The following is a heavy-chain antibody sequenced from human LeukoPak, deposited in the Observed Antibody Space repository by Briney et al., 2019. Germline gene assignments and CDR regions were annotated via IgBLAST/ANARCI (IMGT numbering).Heavy chain of an antibody. CDR3: ARDHSAKSVTSIHAFDI. J-gene: IGHJ3*02. D-gene: IGHD5-18*01. CDR2: IGTAGET. CDR1: GFTFSSYD. V-gene: IGHV3-13*01. Sequence: RPGGSLRLSCAASGFTFSSYDMHWVRQAPGKGLEWVSTIGTAGETYYPGSVQGRFTISRDNAKNSLYLQMNSLRAEDTAVYYCARDHSAKSVTSIHAFDIWGQGTMVIVSS.